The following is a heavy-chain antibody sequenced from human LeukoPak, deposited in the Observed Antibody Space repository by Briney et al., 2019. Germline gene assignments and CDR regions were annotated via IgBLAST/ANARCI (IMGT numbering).Heavy chain of an antibody. D-gene: IGHD4-17*01. J-gene: IGHJ4*02. Sequence: SETLSLTCAVYGGSFSGYYWSWIRQPPGKGLEWIGEINHSGSTNYNPSLKSRVTISVDTSKRHFSLKLSSVTAADTAVYYCARHLARATTGDYFDHWGQGSLATVSS. CDR2: INHSGST. CDR1: GGSFSGYY. V-gene: IGHV4-34*01. CDR3: ARHLARATTGDYFDH.